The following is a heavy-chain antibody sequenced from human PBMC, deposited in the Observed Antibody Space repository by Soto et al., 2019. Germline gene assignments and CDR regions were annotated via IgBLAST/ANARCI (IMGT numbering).Heavy chain of an antibody. CDR2: ISGSGGST. J-gene: IGHJ4*02. D-gene: IGHD1-26*01. CDR1: GFTFSSYA. V-gene: IGHV3-23*01. Sequence: EVQLLESGGGLVQPGGSLRLSCAASGFTFSSYAMRWVRQAPGKGLGWVSAISGSGGSTYYADSVKGRFTISRDNSKNTLYLQMNSLRAEDTAVYYCARRGSGSYYDYWGQGTLVTVSS. CDR3: ARRGSGSYYDY.